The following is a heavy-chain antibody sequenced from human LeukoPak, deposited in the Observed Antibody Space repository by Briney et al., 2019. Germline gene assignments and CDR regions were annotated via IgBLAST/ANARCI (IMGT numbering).Heavy chain of an antibody. Sequence: PGGSLRLSCAASGFTFSSYEMNWVRQAPGKGLEWVSYISSSGSTIYYADSVKGRFTISRDNAKNSLYLQMNSLRAEDTAVYYCARARFDYGDYESAFDIWGQGTMVTASS. J-gene: IGHJ3*02. CDR3: ARARFDYGDYESAFDI. CDR1: GFTFSSYE. CDR2: ISSSGSTI. V-gene: IGHV3-48*03. D-gene: IGHD4-17*01.